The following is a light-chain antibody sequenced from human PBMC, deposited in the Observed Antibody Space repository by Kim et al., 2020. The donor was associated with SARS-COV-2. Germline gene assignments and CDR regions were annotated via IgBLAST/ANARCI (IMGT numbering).Light chain of an antibody. CDR3: SSRDSSGDVWV. V-gene: IGLV3-19*01. Sequence: SSELTQDPALSVAVGQTATITCQGDSLRNYFASWYQQKSGQSPIVVFFGESNRPSGIPVRFSGSKSGNTASLTITGALADDEADYYCSSRDSSGDVWVFGGGTRLTVL. CDR2: GES. J-gene: IGLJ3*02. CDR1: SLRNYF.